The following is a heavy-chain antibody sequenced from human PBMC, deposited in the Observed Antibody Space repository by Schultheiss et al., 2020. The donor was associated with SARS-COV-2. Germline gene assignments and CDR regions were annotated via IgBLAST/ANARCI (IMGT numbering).Heavy chain of an antibody. CDR3: TTVAVTTLGGMDV. D-gene: IGHD4-17*01. V-gene: IGHV3-15*01. J-gene: IGHJ6*02. CDR1: GFTFTSYG. Sequence: GGSLRLSCAASGFTFTSYGMHWVRQASGKGLEWVGRIKSKTDGGTTDYAAPVKGRFTISRDDSKNTLYLQMTSLKTEDTAVYYCTTVAVTTLGGMDVWGQGTTVTVSS. CDR2: IKSKTDGGTT.